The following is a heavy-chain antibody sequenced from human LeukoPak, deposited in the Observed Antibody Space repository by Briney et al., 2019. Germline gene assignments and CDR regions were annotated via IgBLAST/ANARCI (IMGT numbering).Heavy chain of an antibody. CDR1: GGSISSSNW. CDR3: ARATYYYDSSGDRSWCYFDY. V-gene: IGHV4-4*02. J-gene: IGHJ4*02. D-gene: IGHD3-22*01. CDR2: IFHTGTT. Sequence: SETLSLTCAVSGGSISSSNWWSWVRQPPGKGLEWIGRIFHTGTTDYKTSLKGRVTISVDKSKNQFSLKLTSVTAADTAVYYCARATYYYDSSGDRSWCYFDYWGQGTLVTVSS.